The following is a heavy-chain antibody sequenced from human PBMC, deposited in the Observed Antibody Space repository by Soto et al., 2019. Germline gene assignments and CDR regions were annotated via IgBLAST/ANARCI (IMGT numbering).Heavy chain of an antibody. CDR2: IYPGDSET. D-gene: IGHD6-19*01. CDR1: GYSFTTSW. Sequence: GESLKISCQGSGYSFTTSWIGWVRQMPGKGLEWMGMIYPGDSETRYSPSFQGQVTISADKSISTAYLQWSNLKASDTAMYYCARQSYTSGCYDYWGQGTLVTVSS. J-gene: IGHJ4*02. V-gene: IGHV5-51*01. CDR3: ARQSYTSGCYDY.